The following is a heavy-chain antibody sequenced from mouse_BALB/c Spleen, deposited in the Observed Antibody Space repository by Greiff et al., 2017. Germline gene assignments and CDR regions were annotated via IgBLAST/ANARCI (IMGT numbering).Heavy chain of an antibody. Sequence: QVQLKQSGAELVKPGASVKLSCKASGYTFTSYYMYWVKQRPGQGLEWIGEINPSNGGTNFNEKFKSKATLTVDKSSSTAYMQLSSLTSEDSAVYYCTRWEDGYFDYWGQGTTLTVSS. D-gene: IGHD2-3*01. V-gene: IGHV1S81*02. CDR2: INPSNGGT. CDR3: TRWEDGYFDY. J-gene: IGHJ2*01. CDR1: GYTFTSYY.